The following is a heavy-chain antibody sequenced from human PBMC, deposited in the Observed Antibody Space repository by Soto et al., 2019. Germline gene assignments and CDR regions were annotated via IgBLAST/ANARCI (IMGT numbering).Heavy chain of an antibody. CDR1: GFTFSNDW. D-gene: IGHD1-26*01. Sequence: EVQLVESGGGLVQSGGSLRLSCAASGFTFSNDWMHWVRQAPGKGLVWVSRVSFDEITTNYADSVKGRFTVSRDNAKNTLFLQMTSLRVEDTAVYYCARGRRGAYYFDYWGQGTLVTVSS. CDR2: VSFDEITT. CDR3: ARGRRGAYYFDY. V-gene: IGHV3-74*01. J-gene: IGHJ4*02.